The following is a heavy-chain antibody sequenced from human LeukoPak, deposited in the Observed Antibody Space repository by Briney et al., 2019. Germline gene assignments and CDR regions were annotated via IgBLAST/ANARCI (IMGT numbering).Heavy chain of an antibody. Sequence: RGESLKISCKGSGYNFNSYWIGWVRQMPGKGLEWMGTIYPGDSDTRYSPSFQGQVTISADKPISTAYLKWSSLKASDTAVYYCARQGLAGSSTYSAPFDYWGQGTLVTVSS. CDR2: IYPGDSDT. CDR1: GYNFNSYW. V-gene: IGHV5-51*01. J-gene: IGHJ4*02. D-gene: IGHD2-2*01. CDR3: ARQGLAGSSTYSAPFDY.